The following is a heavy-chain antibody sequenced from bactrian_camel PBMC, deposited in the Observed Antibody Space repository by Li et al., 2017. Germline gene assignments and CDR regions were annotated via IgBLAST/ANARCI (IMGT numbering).Heavy chain of an antibody. V-gene: IGHV3S40*01. CDR3: ASDPNGLGFTY. D-gene: IGHD1*01. J-gene: IGHJ4*01. CDR1: GITFSRHD. CDR2: IATGSGNT. Sequence: VQLVESGGGLVQPGESLRLSCVASGITFSRHDMSWVRQAPGQEREGVARIATGSGNTYYADSVKGRFTISQDNAKNTVYLQMNSLKPEDTAMYYCASDPNGLGFTYWGQGTQVTVS.